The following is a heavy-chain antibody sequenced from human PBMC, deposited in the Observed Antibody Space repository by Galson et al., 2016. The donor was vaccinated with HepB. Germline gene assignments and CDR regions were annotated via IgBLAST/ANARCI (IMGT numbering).Heavy chain of an antibody. D-gene: IGHD1-26*01. V-gene: IGHV3-53*01. CDR1: GFTVRNNY. CDR2: TYSGGST. CDR3: ARGGIYGGY. Sequence: SLRLSCAASGFTVRNNYMRWVRQAPGKGLECVSVTYSGGSTYCADSVKGRFTISRDNSKNTLYLQMNSLRADDTAVYYCARGGIYGGYWGQGTLVTVSS. J-gene: IGHJ4*02.